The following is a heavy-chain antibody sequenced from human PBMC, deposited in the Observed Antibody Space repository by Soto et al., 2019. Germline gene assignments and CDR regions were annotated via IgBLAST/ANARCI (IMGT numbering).Heavy chain of an antibody. D-gene: IGHD2-21*02. V-gene: IGHV1-69*08. CDR1: GGTFSTYT. Sequence: QVQLVQSGAEVKKPGSSVKVSCKASGGTFSTYTISWVRQAPGQGLEWMGRIIPILGVANYAQKFQGRVTIIADKSTSTAYMELSSLRSEDTAVYYCAREDSCGGDCYYNGGDTWGQGTMVTVSS. CDR2: IIPILGVA. J-gene: IGHJ3*02. CDR3: AREDSCGGDCYYNGGDT.